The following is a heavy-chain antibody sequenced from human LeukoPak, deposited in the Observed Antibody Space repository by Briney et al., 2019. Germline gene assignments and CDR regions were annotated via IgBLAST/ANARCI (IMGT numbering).Heavy chain of an antibody. CDR3: ARDFTMTRKNWFDP. J-gene: IGHJ5*02. CDR1: GYTFTGYY. Sequence: ASVKVSCKASGYTFTGYYMHWVRQAPGQGLEWMGWINPNSGGTNYAQKFQGRVTMTRDTSISTAYMELSRLRSDDTAVYYCARDFTMTRKNWFDPWGQGTLVTVSS. V-gene: IGHV1-2*02. CDR2: INPNSGGT. D-gene: IGHD3-22*01.